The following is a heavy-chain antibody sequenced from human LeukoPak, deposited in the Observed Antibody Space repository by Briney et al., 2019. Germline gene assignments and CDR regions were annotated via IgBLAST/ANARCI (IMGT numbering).Heavy chain of an antibody. CDR1: GFNFTMYW. CDR2: INNDGSTT. J-gene: IGHJ2*01. V-gene: IGHV3-74*01. Sequence: PGGTLRLSCAASGFNFTMYWMHWVRQAPGKGLVWVSRINNDGSTTSHADSVKGRFTISRDNAKNTLYLQMNSLRAEDAAVYYCARAYCSGGSCPYWLFDLWGRGTLVTV. D-gene: IGHD2-15*01. CDR3: ARAYCSGGSCPYWLFDL.